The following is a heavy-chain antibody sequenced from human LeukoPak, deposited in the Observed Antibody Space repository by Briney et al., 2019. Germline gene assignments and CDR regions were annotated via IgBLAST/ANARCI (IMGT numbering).Heavy chain of an antibody. CDR1: GASISSYY. J-gene: IGHJ6*03. CDR2: TSFSGST. Sequence: PSETLSLTCTVSGASISSYYWTWIRQPPGKGLEWIGFTSFSGSTNYNPSLRSRVTISLDTSRNQFSLTLNAMTAADTAVYYCARRSYDILTGFYGGGTYNYYYTDVWGKGTTVIVSS. CDR3: ARRSYDILTGFYGGGTYNYYYTDV. D-gene: IGHD3-9*01. V-gene: IGHV4-59*08.